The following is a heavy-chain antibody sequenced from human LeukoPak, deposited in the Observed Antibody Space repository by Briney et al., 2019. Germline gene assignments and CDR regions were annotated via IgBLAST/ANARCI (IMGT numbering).Heavy chain of an antibody. CDR1: GFTFSSYG. V-gene: IGHV3-33*08. CDR3: ARESGQQLRGYFDY. Sequence: GGSLRLSCAASGFTFSSYGMHWVRQAPGKGLEWVAVIWYDGSNKYYADSVKGRFTISRDNSKNTLYLQMNSLRAEDTAVYYCARESGQQLRGYFDYWGQGTLVTVSS. J-gene: IGHJ4*02. D-gene: IGHD6-13*01. CDR2: IWYDGSNK.